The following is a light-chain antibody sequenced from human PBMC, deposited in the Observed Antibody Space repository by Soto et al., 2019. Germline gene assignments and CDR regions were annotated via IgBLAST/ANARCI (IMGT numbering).Light chain of an antibody. J-gene: IGKJ1*01. CDR2: KAS. Sequence: DIHMTQSPSALSGSVGERFTITGRASQTISSWLAWYQQKPGKAPKLLIYKASTLKSGVPSRFSGSGSGTEFTLTISSLQPDDFATYYCQHYNSYSEAFGQGTKVDIK. CDR3: QHYNSYSEA. V-gene: IGKV1-5*03. CDR1: QTISSW.